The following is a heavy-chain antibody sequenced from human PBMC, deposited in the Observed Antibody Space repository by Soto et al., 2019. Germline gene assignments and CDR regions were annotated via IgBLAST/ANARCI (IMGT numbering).Heavy chain of an antibody. CDR3: ARYIVVVTATYAFDI. V-gene: IGHV3-30-3*01. D-gene: IGHD2-21*02. Sequence: QVQLVESGGGVVQPGRSLRLSCAASGFTYSSYDMHWVRQAPGKGLEWVAVISSDGSNKYYADSVKGRFTISRDNSKITLYLQMNSLRAEDTAVYYCARYIVVVTATYAFDIWGQGTMVTVSS. CDR2: ISSDGSNK. CDR1: GFTYSSYD. J-gene: IGHJ3*02.